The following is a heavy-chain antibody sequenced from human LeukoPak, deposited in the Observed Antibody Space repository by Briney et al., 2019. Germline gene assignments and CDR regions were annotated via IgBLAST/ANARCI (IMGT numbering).Heavy chain of an antibody. CDR1: GGSISSGGYY. CDR2: IYHSGST. V-gene: IGHV4-61*08. J-gene: IGHJ4*02. Sequence: PSETLSLTCTVSGGSISSGGYYWSWIRQPPGKGLEWIGYIYHSGSTNYNPSLKSRVTISVDTSKNQFSLKLSSVTAADTAVYYCARHAYGSGSYPRPFDYWGQGTLVTVSS. CDR3: ARHAYGSGSYPRPFDY. D-gene: IGHD3-10*01.